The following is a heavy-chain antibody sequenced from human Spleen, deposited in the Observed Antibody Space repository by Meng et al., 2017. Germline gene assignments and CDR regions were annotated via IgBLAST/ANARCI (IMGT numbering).Heavy chain of an antibody. D-gene: IGHD2-15*01. CDR3: AKDFCSGGGCDQYSD. V-gene: IGHV3-23*01. CDR2: LSGSGVTT. J-gene: IGHJ6*02. CDR1: GFTLSRYW. Sequence: GESLKISCVASGFTLSRYWMHWVRQAPGKGLEWVSTLSGSGVTTYYADSVEGRFTISRDISKNTLYLQMNSLRGDDTAVYYCAKDFCSGGGCDQYSDWGQGTTVTVSS.